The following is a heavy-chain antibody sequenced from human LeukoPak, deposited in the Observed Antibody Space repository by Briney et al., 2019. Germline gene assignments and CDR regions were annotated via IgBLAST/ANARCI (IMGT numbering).Heavy chain of an antibody. CDR3: ARHGGIAVAGTIDY. CDR2: IYYSGST. Sequence: SSETLSLTCTVSGGSISSYYWSWLRQPPGKGLEWIGYIYYSGSTNYNPSLKSRVTISVDTSKNQYSLKLSSVTAADTAVYYCARHGGIAVAGTIDYWGQGTLVPVSS. D-gene: IGHD6-19*01. CDR1: GGSISSYY. V-gene: IGHV4-59*08. J-gene: IGHJ4*02.